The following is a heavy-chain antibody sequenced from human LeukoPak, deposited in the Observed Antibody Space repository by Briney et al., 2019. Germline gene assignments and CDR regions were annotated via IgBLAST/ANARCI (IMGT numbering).Heavy chain of an antibody. CDR3: ARHSGYDFWSGYGRDYYYYYMDV. Sequence: SETLSLTCTVSGGSVSSSSYYWGWIRHPPGKGLEWIGSIYYSGSTYYNPSLKSRVTISVDTSKNQFSLKLSSVTAADTAVYYCARHSGYDFWSGYGRDYYYYYMDVWGKGTTVTVSS. J-gene: IGHJ6*03. CDR2: IYYSGST. D-gene: IGHD3-3*01. CDR1: GGSVSSSSYY. V-gene: IGHV4-39*01.